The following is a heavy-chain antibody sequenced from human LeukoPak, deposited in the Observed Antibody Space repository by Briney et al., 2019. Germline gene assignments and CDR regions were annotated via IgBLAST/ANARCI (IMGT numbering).Heavy chain of an antibody. J-gene: IGHJ4*02. CDR1: GGSISTGGYY. V-gene: IGHV4-31*03. Sequence: SHTLSLTCTVSGGSISTGGYYWSWIRQNPGKGLEWIGYIYYTGSTNYNPSLKSRVTISVDTSKNQFSLKLSSVTAADTAVYYCARGSYGSGSYYNGELFDYWGQGTLVTVSS. CDR3: ARGSYGSGSYYNGELFDY. D-gene: IGHD3-10*01. CDR2: IYYTGST.